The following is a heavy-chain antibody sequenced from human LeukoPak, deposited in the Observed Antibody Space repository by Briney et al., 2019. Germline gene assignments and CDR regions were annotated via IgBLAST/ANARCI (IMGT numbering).Heavy chain of an antibody. CDR3: ARGRGGSYVVEAFDI. V-gene: IGHV1-2*04. D-gene: IGHD1-26*01. J-gene: IGHJ3*02. Sequence: GASVKVSCKASGYTFTGYYMHWVRQAPGQGLEWMGWINPNSGGTNYAQKFQGWVTMTRDTSISTAYMELSRLRSDDTAVYYCARGRGGSYVVEAFDIWGQGTMVTVSS. CDR2: INPNSGGT. CDR1: GYTFTGYY.